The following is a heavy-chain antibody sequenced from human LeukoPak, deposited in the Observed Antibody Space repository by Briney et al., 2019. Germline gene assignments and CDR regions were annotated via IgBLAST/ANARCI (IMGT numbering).Heavy chain of an antibody. CDR1: GYTFTSYG. J-gene: IGHJ6*03. CDR2: ISAYNGNT. Sequence: ASVKVSCKASGYTFTSYGISWVRQAPGQGLEWMGWISAYNGNTNYAQKFQGRVTITADESTSTAYMELSSLRSEDTAVYYCARGALYCSGGSCYSQHYYYMDVWGKGTTVTVSS. CDR3: ARGALYCSGGSCYSQHYYYMDV. D-gene: IGHD2-15*01. V-gene: IGHV1-18*01.